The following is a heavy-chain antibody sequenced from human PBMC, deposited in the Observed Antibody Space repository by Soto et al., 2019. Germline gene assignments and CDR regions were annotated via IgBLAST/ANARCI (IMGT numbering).Heavy chain of an antibody. Sequence: GGSLRLSCAASGFTFSSYGMHWVRQAPGKGLEWVAVISYDGRNKYYADSVKGRFTISRDNSKNTLYLQMDSLRAEDTAVYYCAKGSGSDFWSGHYFWGHGTLVTVSS. D-gene: IGHD3-3*01. V-gene: IGHV3-30*18. CDR2: ISYDGRNK. CDR1: GFTFSSYG. J-gene: IGHJ4*01. CDR3: AKGSGSDFWSGHYF.